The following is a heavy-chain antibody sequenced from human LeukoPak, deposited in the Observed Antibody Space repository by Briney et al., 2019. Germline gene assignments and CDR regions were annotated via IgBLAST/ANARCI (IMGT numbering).Heavy chain of an antibody. Sequence: GGSLRLSCAASGVTFSSDAMSWVRQAPGQGRGWGSAISGSVGSTYYADSVKGRFTISRDNYKNTLYLQMNSLRAEDTAVYYCAKDSARGLGSTSCIDYWGQGTLVTVSS. CDR1: GVTFSSDA. CDR3: AKDSARGLGSTSCIDY. CDR2: ISGSVGST. V-gene: IGHV3-23*01. J-gene: IGHJ4*02. D-gene: IGHD2-2*01.